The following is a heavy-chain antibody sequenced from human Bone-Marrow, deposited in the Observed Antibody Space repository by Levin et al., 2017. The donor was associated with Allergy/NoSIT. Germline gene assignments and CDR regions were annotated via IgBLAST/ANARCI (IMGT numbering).Heavy chain of an antibody. CDR1: GFTFGNYA. CDR2: ITYNGENI. Sequence: QPGGSLRLSCAASGFTFGNYAMHWVRQAPQKGLEWVSGITYNGENIGYADSVEGRFTIARDNAKNSLYLQMNSLRAEDSGLYYCAKDSSEGDFDHWGQGSLVTVSS. D-gene: IGHD6-19*01. J-gene: IGHJ4*02. CDR3: AKDSSEGDFDH. V-gene: IGHV3-9*01.